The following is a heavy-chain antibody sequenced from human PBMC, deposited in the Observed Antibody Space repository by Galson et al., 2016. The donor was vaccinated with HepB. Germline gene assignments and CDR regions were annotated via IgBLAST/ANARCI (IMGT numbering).Heavy chain of an antibody. D-gene: IGHD6-19*01. CDR3: ARESSGALFDS. J-gene: IGHJ4*02. CDR1: GFTFSSHN. CDR2: ICYSGTDR. Sequence: SLRLSCAASGFTFSSHNMNWVRQAPGKGLEWVSSICYSGTDRYYRDSVKGRFTISRDNAGDSVFLQMNSLRAEDTALYYCARESSGALFDSWGQGTLVTVSS. V-gene: IGHV3-21*01.